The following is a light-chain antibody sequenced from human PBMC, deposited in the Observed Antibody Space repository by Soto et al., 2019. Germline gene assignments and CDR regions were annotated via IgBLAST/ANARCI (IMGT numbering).Light chain of an antibody. CDR1: QNINNY. J-gene: IGKJ1*01. CDR2: AAS. Sequence: DIQITRCHSTLSRSLVDIVTITCRASQNINNYLSWYQQRPGKAPKLLIYAASSLQSGVPSRGSGSGSGTDFSLTISSLQHDDFATYYCQQSYSTPRTFGQGTKVDIK. CDR3: QQSYSTPRT. V-gene: IGKV1-39*01.